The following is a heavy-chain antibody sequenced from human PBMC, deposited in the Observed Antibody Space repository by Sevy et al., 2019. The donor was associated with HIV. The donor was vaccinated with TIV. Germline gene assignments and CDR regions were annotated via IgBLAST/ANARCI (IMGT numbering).Heavy chain of an antibody. J-gene: IGHJ4*02. V-gene: IGHV3-33*06. Sequence: GGSLRLSCAASGFTFSNYGMHWVRQAPGRGLEWVAVIWFDGSNKLYADSVKGRFTISRDNSKNTVELQLSSLRAEDTAVYYCAKGMLITQYYFDYWGQGTLVTVSS. CDR2: IWFDGSNK. CDR1: GFTFSNYG. CDR3: AKGMLITQYYFDY. D-gene: IGHD3-16*01.